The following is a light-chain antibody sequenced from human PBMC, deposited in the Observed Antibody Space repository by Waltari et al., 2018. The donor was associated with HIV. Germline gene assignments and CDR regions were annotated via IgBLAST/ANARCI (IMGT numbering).Light chain of an antibody. CDR1: NSNIGSKD. V-gene: IGLV1-47*01. Sequence: QSVLTQPPSASGTPGQRVTISCSGSNSNIGSKDVYWFQHLPGTAPKLLIYRTNQRRSWVPDRCSGSKSGTSASLDISGLRSDDEADYYCAAWDDTRSSYVFGTGTTVTV. J-gene: IGLJ1*01. CDR2: RTN. CDR3: AAWDDTRSSYV.